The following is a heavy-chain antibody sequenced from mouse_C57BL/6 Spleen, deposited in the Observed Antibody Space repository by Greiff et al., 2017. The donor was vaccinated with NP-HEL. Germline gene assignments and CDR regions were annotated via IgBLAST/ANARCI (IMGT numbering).Heavy chain of an antibody. CDR1: GFSFNTYA. CDR3: VRRDDYGAWFAY. V-gene: IGHV10-1*01. D-gene: IGHD2-4*01. Sequence: EVQLVESGGGLVQPKGSLKLSCAASGFSFNTYAMNWVRQAPGKGLEWVARIRSKSNNYATYYADSVKDRFTISRDDSESMLYLQMNNLKTEDTVMYYCVRRDDYGAWFAYWGQGTLVTVSA. J-gene: IGHJ3*01. CDR2: IRSKSNNYAT.